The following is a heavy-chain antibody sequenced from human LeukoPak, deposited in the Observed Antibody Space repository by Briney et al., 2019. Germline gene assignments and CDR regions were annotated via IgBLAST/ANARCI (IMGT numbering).Heavy chain of an antibody. V-gene: IGHV4-4*07. D-gene: IGHD5-12*01. Sequence: PSETLSLTCTVSGGSISSYYWSWIRQPPGKGLEWIGRIYTGGSTNYNPSPKSRVTMSVDTSKNHLSLMLSSVTAAAQAGYYCAGDPSVVATAGGDYWGQGTMVAVSS. CDR3: AGDPSVVATAGGDY. J-gene: IGHJ4*02. CDR2: IYTGGST. CDR1: GGSISSYY.